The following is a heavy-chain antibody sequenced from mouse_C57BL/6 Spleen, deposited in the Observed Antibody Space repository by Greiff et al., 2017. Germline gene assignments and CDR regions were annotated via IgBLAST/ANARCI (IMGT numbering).Heavy chain of an antibody. Sequence: VQLQQSGAELARPGASVKMSCKASGYTFTSYTMHWVKQRPGQGLEWIGYINPSSGYTKYNQKFKDKATLTADKSSSTAYMQLSSLTSEDSAVYYCARSITTVVATERGYAMDYWGQGTSVTVSS. J-gene: IGHJ4*01. D-gene: IGHD1-1*01. CDR1: GYTFTSYT. CDR2: INPSSGYT. CDR3: ARSITTVVATERGYAMDY. V-gene: IGHV1-4*01.